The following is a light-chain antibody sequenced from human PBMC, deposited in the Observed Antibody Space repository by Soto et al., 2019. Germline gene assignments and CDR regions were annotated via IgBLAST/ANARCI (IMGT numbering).Light chain of an antibody. CDR1: QAISNY. J-gene: IGKJ4*01. CDR3: QKFNAVPT. Sequence: DIQMTQSPSSLSASVGDRVTITCRASQAISNYLAWYQQKPGKVPSLLIYAASTLQSGVPSRFRGSGSGTDFTLTISSLQPEDIATYYCQKFNAVPTFGGGTKVEI. CDR2: AAS. V-gene: IGKV1-27*01.